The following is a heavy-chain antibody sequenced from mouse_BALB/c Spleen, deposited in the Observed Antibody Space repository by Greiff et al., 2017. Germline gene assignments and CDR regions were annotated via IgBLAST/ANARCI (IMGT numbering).Heavy chain of an antibody. Sequence: QLQESGPELVKPGASVKISCKASGYTFTDYYINWVKQKPGQGLEWIGWIYPGSGNTKYNEKFKGKATLTVDTSSSTAYMQLSSLTSEDTAVYFCARAGGYYGKGTFAYWGQGTLVTVSA. J-gene: IGHJ3*01. CDR2: IYPGSGNT. CDR3: ARAGGYYGKGTFAY. V-gene: IGHV1-84*02. D-gene: IGHD2-1*01. CDR1: GYTFTDYY.